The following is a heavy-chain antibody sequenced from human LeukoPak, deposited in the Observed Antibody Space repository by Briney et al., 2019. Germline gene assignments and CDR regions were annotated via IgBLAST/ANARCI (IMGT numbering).Heavy chain of an antibody. CDR1: GFTFSSYA. D-gene: IGHD3-22*01. CDR3: AKADRVTMIVVVIASNPINYYFDY. J-gene: IGHJ4*02. CDR2: ISGSAGST. Sequence: GGSLRLSCAASGFTFSSYAMSWVRQAPGKGLEWVSAISGSAGSTYYADSVKGRFTISRDNSKNSLYLQMNSLRAEDTAVYYCAKADRVTMIVVVIASNPINYYFDYWGQGTLVTVSS. V-gene: IGHV3-23*01.